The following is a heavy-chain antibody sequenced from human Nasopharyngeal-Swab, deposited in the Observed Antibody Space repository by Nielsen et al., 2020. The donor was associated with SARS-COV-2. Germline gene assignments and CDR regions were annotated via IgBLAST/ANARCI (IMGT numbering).Heavy chain of an antibody. CDR1: GFSISSCGYY. J-gene: IGHJ6*02. D-gene: IGHD2-2*02. V-gene: IGHV4-31*03. CDR3: AREVVPAAIPYYYYGMDV. CDR2: IYYSGST. Sequence: SETLSLTCTVSGFSISSCGYYWSWIRQHPGKGLEWIGYIYYSGSTYYNPSLKSRVTISVDTSKNQFSLKLSSVTAADTAVYYCAREVVPAAIPYYYYGMDVWGQGTTVTVSS.